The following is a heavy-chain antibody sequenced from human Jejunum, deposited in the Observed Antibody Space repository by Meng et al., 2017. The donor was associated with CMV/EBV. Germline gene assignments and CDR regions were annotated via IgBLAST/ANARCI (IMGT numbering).Heavy chain of an antibody. CDR2: ISWNSGSV. D-gene: IGHD6-19*01. CDR1: FALDDYA. CDR3: VKDTGATGWYHYFDY. Sequence: FALDDYAMHWVRKAPGKGLEWVADISWNSGSVGYADSVKGRFTISRDNAKNSLYLQMNSLRPEDTAFYYCVKDTGATGWYHYFDYWGQGTLVTVSS. V-gene: IGHV3-9*01. J-gene: IGHJ4*02.